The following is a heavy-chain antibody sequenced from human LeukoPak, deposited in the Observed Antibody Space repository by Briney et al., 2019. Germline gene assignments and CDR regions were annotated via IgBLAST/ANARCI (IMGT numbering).Heavy chain of an antibody. CDR3: AKNSPPTYYYDSSGYYYYFDC. V-gene: IGHV3-23*01. CDR2: ISGSGGST. CDR1: GFTFSSYA. D-gene: IGHD3-22*01. J-gene: IGHJ4*02. Sequence: GGSLRLSCAASGFTFSSYAMSWVRQAPGKGLEWVSAISGSGGSTYYADSVKGRFTISRDNSKNTLYLQMNSLRAEDTAVYYCAKNSPPTYYYDSSGYYYYFDCWGQGTLVTVSS.